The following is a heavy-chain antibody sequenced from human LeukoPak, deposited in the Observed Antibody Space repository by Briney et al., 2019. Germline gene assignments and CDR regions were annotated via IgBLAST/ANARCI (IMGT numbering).Heavy chain of an antibody. Sequence: SVEGSWKASGGTFSSYSISWVRQAPGKGVEWMGRIIPILGIANYAQKFQGRVTITADKSTSTAYMELSSLRSEDTAVYYCAEGSKTPSDYWGQGTLVTVSS. CDR2: IIPILGIA. V-gene: IGHV1-69*02. CDR3: AEGSKTPSDY. J-gene: IGHJ4*02. CDR1: GGTFSSYS.